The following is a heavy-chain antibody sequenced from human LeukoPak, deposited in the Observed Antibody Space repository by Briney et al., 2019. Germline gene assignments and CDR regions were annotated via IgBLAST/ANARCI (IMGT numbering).Heavy chain of an antibody. CDR1: GFTVSSNY. CDR2: IYSGGST. CDR3: ARMGSLGAFDV. V-gene: IGHV3-66*01. D-gene: IGHD6-13*01. Sequence: PGGSLRLSCAASGFTVSSNYMSWVRQAPGKGLEWVSVIYSGGSTYYADSVKGRSTISRDNSKSTLYLQMNSLRAEDTAVYYCARMGSLGAFDVWGQGTMVTVSS. J-gene: IGHJ3*01.